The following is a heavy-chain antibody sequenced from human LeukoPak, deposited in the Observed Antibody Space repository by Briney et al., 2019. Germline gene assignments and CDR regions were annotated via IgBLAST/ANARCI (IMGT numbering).Heavy chain of an antibody. CDR3: ARGKTSQNIVTRKTYNWFDP. V-gene: IGHV3-21*01. D-gene: IGHD2/OR15-2a*01. CDR2: ISSSSNYI. CDR1: EFTFSTYW. J-gene: IGHJ5*02. Sequence: GGSLRLSCAASEFTFSTYWMTWVRQAPGKGLEWVSSISSSSNYIYYADSVKGRFTISRDNAKNSLYLQMKSLRAEDTAVYYCARGKTSQNIVTRKTYNWFDPWGQGTLVTVSS.